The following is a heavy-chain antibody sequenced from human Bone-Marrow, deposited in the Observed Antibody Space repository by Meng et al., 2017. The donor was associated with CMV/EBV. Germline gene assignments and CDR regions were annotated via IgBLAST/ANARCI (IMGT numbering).Heavy chain of an antibody. D-gene: IGHD6-6*01. V-gene: IGHV3-13*01. CDR3: AKDIGSSYYYYYGMDV. Sequence: GESLKISCAASGFTFSSYDMHWVRQATGKGLEWVSAIGTAGDTYYPGSVKGQFTISRENAKNSLYLQMNSLRAEDTAVYYCAKDIGSSYYYYYGMDVWGQGTTVTVSS. CDR2: IGTAGDT. CDR1: GFTFSSYD. J-gene: IGHJ6*02.